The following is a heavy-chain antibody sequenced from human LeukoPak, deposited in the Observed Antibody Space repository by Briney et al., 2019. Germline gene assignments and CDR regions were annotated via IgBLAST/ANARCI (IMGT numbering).Heavy chain of an antibody. CDR3: AEEGTAQVSTWYDY. J-gene: IGHJ4*02. V-gene: IGHV3-30*18. D-gene: IGHD6-13*01. CDR2: VSYEGKSQ. Sequence: GGSLRLPCAPSGFTFSNYGMHWVRQAPGKGLEGVAVVSYEGKSQYYASSVRGRLTISQDNSKNSLYLQMNSLRGEAAALYYCAEEGTAQVSTWYDYWGQGTLVTVSS. CDR1: GFTFSNYG.